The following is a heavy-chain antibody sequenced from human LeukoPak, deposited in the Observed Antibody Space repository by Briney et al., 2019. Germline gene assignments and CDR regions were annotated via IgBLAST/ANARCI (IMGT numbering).Heavy chain of an antibody. D-gene: IGHD6-19*01. CDR3: ARDPGYSSGWYYFDY. V-gene: IGHV4-39*07. CDR1: SSDW. CDR2: IYYSGST. J-gene: IGHJ4*02. Sequence: SSDWMNWVRQAPGKGLEWIGSIYYSGSTYYNPSLKSRVTISVDTSKNQFSLKLSSVTAADTAVYYCARDPGYSSGWYYFDYWGQGTLVTVSS.